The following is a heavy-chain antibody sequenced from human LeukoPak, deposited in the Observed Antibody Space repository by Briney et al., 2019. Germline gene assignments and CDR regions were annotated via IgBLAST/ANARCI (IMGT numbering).Heavy chain of an antibody. CDR2: IWYDGSKK. V-gene: IGHV3-33*01. J-gene: IGHJ4*02. CDR1: GFTFSSYG. D-gene: IGHD5-12*01. Sequence: PGGSLRLSCAASGFTFSSYGMHWVRQAPGKGLEWVAVIWYDGSKKYYADSLKGRFTISRDNSKNTLSLQMNSLRAEDTAVYYCAREDYSGYEFDYWGQGTLVTVSS. CDR3: AREDYSGYEFDY.